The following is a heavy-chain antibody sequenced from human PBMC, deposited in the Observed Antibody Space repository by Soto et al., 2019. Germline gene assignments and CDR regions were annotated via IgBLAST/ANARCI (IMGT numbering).Heavy chain of an antibody. CDR2: LYTEGNT. V-gene: IGHV3-53*01. J-gene: IGHJ4*02. Sequence: EVQLVGSGGGLIQPGGSLRLSCVASGFTVSDNNMGWFRQAPGKGLQWVSTLYTEGNTKYADSVEGRFTISRDSSKNTLHLQMNSLRIDDTAIYYCLTLGGPVAPGHWGQGTLVSVSS. D-gene: IGHD3-16*01. CDR3: LTLGGPVAPGH. CDR1: GFTVSDNN.